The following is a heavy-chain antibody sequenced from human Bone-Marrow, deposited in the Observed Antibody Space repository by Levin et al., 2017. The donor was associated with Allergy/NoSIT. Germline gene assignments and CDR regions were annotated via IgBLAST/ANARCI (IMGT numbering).Heavy chain of an antibody. D-gene: IGHD6-13*01. J-gene: IGHJ5*02. Sequence: SCTVSGDSINNTNHYWSWIRQPAGKGLEWIGRMFAGGAATYNRSLRSRATISIDTSKNQFSLKLTSVTAADTAVYYCARDETFNSWHTGWFDPWGQGTLVTVSS. V-gene: IGHV4-61*02. CDR1: GDSINNTNHY. CDR2: MFAGGAA. CDR3: ARDETFNSWHTGWFDP.